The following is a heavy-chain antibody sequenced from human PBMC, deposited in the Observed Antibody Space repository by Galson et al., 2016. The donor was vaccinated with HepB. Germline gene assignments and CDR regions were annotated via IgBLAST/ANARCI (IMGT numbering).Heavy chain of an antibody. V-gene: IGHV3-7*01. CDR2: INEDGNIK. CDR3: ARLSRPYGLDV. CDR1: GFTLSDYW. J-gene: IGHJ6*02. D-gene: IGHD6-13*01. Sequence: SLRLSCAASGFTLSDYWMTWVRQAPGKGLEWVANINEDGNIKLYVNSVKGRFTISRDNTRNSVYLEMNSLSGDDTAVYYCARLSRPYGLDVWGHGTTVTVPS.